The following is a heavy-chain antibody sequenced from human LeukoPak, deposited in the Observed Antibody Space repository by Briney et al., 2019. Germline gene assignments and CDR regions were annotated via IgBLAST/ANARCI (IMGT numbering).Heavy chain of an antibody. D-gene: IGHD2-21*02. CDR1: DYSISSAYY. J-gene: IGHJ4*02. V-gene: IGHV4-38-2*02. CDR2: IYHSGST. Sequence: SGTLSLTCAVSDYSISSAYYWGWIRQPPGKRLEWTGSIYHSGSTDYNPSLKSRVTISVDTSKNQFSLKLRSVTAADTAVYYCARDQAYCGGDCYFDFWGQGTLVTVSS. CDR3: ARDQAYCGGDCYFDF.